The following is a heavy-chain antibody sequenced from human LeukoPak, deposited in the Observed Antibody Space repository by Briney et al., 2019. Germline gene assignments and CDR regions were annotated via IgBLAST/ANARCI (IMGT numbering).Heavy chain of an antibody. CDR1: AGSISSYY. CDR2: IFPSGSA. Sequence: SETLSLTCTVSAGSISSYYWTWIRQPPGKGLEWIGYIFPSGSASYNPSLKTRVTISVDTSKNQFSLKLTSVTAADTAVYYCARRHHYSYFMDVWGKGTTVTVSS. CDR3: ARRHHYSYFMDV. J-gene: IGHJ6*03. V-gene: IGHV4-4*09.